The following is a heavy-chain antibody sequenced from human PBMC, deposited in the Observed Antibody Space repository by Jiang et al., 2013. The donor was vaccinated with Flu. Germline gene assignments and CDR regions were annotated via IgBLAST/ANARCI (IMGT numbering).Heavy chain of an antibody. V-gene: IGHV3-23*01. CDR1: GFTFSSYA. D-gene: IGHD6-19*01. J-gene: IGHJ4*02. CDR3: ARMRSEGIAVALGY. Sequence: QLLESGGGLVQPGGSLRLSCAASGFTFSSYAMSWVRQAPGKGLEWVSVISGSGGSTYYADSVKGRFTISRDNSKNTLYLQMNSLRAEDTAVYYCARMRSEGIAVALGYWGQGTLVTVSS. CDR2: ISGSGGST.